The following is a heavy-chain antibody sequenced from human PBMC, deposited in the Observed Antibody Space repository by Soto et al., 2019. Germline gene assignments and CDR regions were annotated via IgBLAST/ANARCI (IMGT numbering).Heavy chain of an antibody. V-gene: IGHV4-39*07. J-gene: IGHJ4*02. CDR1: GGSISGSYYY. D-gene: IGHD2-21*01. Sequence: SETLSLTCAVSGGSISGSYYYWAWLRQSPGKGPEWIGSVFYTGFTSYNPSLESRVSVSVDTSKNQFSLKLTSVTAADTAVYYCARTAARFPAPFDYWGPGTLVTVSS. CDR3: ARTAARFPAPFDY. CDR2: VFYTGFT.